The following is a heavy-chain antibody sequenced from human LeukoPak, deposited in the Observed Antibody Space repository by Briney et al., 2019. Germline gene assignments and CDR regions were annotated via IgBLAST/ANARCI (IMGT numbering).Heavy chain of an antibody. V-gene: IGHV3-23*01. D-gene: IGHD5-24*01. CDR1: GFTFDDYG. CDR2: TGLNSVNT. J-gene: IGHJ4*02. CDR3: AKGDDIGKHPTRAYYFDT. Sequence: GGSLRLSCAASGFTFDDYGMSWVRQAPGKGLEWVSTTGLNSVNTLCAESVQGRFSISRDNSKNTLDLQMDNLRVDDTAVYYCAKGDDIGKHPTRAYYFDTWGQGTLVTVSS.